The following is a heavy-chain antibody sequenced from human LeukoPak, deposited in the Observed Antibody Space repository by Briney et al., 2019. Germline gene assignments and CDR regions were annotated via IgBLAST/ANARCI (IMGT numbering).Heavy chain of an antibody. Sequence: SSETLSLTCTVSGGSISSYYWSWIRQPPGKGLEWIGEINHSGSTNYNPSLKSRVTISVDTSKNQFSLKLSSVTAADTAVYYCARGLFGESWGQGTLVTVSS. V-gene: IGHV4-34*01. D-gene: IGHD3-10*01. J-gene: IGHJ5*02. CDR3: ARGLFGES. CDR1: GGSISSYY. CDR2: INHSGST.